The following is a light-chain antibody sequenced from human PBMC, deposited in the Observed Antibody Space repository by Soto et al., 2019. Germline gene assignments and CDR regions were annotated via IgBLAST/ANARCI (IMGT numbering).Light chain of an antibody. CDR2: DAS. J-gene: IGKJ1*01. CDR1: QSISSW. V-gene: IGKV1-5*01. Sequence: IRMTQSPSSFSASTGDRVTITCRASQSISSWLAWYQQIPGKAPKLLIYDASSLESGVPSRFSGSGSGTEFTLTISSLQPDDFATYYCQQYNSYSRTFGQGTKVEIK. CDR3: QQYNSYSRT.